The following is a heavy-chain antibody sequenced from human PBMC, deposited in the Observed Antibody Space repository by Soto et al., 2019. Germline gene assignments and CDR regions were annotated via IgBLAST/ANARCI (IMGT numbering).Heavy chain of an antibody. CDR1: GFTFSSYG. CDR3: AREKGLYDFWSGSEY. J-gene: IGHJ4*02. CDR2: ISHDGSNK. Sequence: GGSLRLSCAASGFTFSSYGMHWVRQAPGKGLAWVAVISHDGSNKYYADSVKGRFTISRDNSKNTLSLQMNSLRVEDTAVYYCAREKGLYDFWSGSEYWGQGTLVTVYS. V-gene: IGHV3-30-3*01. D-gene: IGHD3-3*01.